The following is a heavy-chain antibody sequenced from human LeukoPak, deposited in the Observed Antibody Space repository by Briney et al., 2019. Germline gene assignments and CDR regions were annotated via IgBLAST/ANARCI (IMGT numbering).Heavy chain of an antibody. V-gene: IGHV4-61*02. Sequence: PSETLSLTCTVSGGSISSGSYYWSWIRQPAGKGLEWIGRIYTSGSTNYNPSLKSRVTISVGTSKNQFSLKLSSVTAADTAVYYCARGELRRGWFDPWGQGTLVTVSS. D-gene: IGHD1-7*01. CDR1: GGSISSGSYY. J-gene: IGHJ5*02. CDR3: ARGELRRGWFDP. CDR2: IYTSGST.